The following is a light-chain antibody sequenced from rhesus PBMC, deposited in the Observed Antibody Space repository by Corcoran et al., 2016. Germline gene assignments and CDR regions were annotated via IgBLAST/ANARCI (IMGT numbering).Light chain of an antibody. J-gene: IGKJ4*01. V-gene: IGKV1-22*01. CDR2: TAS. CDR3: QQFSSSPLT. Sequence: DIQMTQSPSSLSASVGDTVTITCRASQSIGRWLAWYQQKPGKAPKFLIYTASSLKSGVPSRFSGSGSGTDFTLTISSLQSEDFATYYCQQFSSSPLTFGGGTKVELK. CDR1: QSIGRW.